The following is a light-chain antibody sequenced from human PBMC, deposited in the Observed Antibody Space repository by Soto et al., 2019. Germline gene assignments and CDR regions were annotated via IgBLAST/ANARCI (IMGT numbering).Light chain of an antibody. CDR1: QSVSSN. CDR3: QQYNNWPIT. V-gene: IGKV3-15*01. Sequence: EIVMTQSPATLSVSPGERATLSCRASQSVSSNLAWYRQKPGQAPRLLIYGASTRATGIPTRFSGSRSGTEFTLTISSLQSEDFAVYYCQQYNNWPITFGPGTKVDIK. J-gene: IGKJ3*01. CDR2: GAS.